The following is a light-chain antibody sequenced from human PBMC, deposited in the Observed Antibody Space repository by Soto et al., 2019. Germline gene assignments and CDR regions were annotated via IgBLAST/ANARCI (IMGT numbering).Light chain of an antibody. CDR1: QDVSRA. Sequence: DTQLTQSPSFLSASVGDRVTIACRASQDVSRAVGWYQQKPGTAPKLLISAASTLNSGVPSRFSGSGSGTDFTLTISSLQPEDFATYYCQQLWTYHLTFGGGTKVDIK. CDR3: QQLWTYHLT. V-gene: IGKV1-9*01. J-gene: IGKJ4*01. CDR2: AAS.